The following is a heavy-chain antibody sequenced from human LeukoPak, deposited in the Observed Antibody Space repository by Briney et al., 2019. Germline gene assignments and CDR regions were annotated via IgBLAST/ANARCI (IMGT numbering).Heavy chain of an antibody. J-gene: IGHJ3*02. V-gene: IGHV4-31*03. CDR1: GVSVSDGRYY. CDR3: ATPYCSGISCLDVFNM. Sequence: SQTLSLTCNVSGVSVSDGRYYWTWIRQHPGKGLEGIGYKYYSGSAKYNPSLKSRLTISIDTSKNQFSLQLSSVTAADTATYYCATPYCSGISCLDVFNMWGQGTRVTVSP. CDR2: KYYSGSA. D-gene: IGHD2-2*01.